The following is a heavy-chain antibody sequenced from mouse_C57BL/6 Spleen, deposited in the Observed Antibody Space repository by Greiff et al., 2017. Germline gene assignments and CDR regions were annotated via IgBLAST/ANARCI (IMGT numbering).Heavy chain of an antibody. J-gene: IGHJ4*01. CDR2: IRSKSSNYAT. CDR3: VRGPLYYYGSTYAMDY. Sequence: EVKVVESGGGLVQPKGSLKLSCAASGFTFNTYAMHWVRQAPGKGLECVARIRSKSSNYATYYADSVKDRFTISRDDSQSMLYLQMNNLKTEDTAMYYCVRGPLYYYGSTYAMDYWGQGTSVTVSS. V-gene: IGHV10-3*01. CDR1: GFTFNTYA. D-gene: IGHD1-1*01.